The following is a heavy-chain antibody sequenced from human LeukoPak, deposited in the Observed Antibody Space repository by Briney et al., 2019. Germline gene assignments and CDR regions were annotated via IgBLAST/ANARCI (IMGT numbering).Heavy chain of an antibody. CDR3: AKAYGDGYYFDY. D-gene: IGHD4-17*01. Sequence: GGSLRLSCAASGFIFSSYGMHWVRQAPGKGLEWVAVISYDGSNKYYADSVKGRFTISRDNSKNTLYLQMNSLRAEDTAVYYCAKAYGDGYYFDYWGQGTLVTVSS. J-gene: IGHJ4*02. V-gene: IGHV3-30*18. CDR1: GFIFSSYG. CDR2: ISYDGSNK.